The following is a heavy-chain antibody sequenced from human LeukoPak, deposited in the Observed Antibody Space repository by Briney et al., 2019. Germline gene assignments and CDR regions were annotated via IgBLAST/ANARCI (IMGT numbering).Heavy chain of an antibody. CDR2: ISGSGGST. CDR3: AKSQDGGRLFHFDY. Sequence: GGSLRLSCAASGFTFSSYAMSWVRQAPGKGLEWVSVISGSGGSTYSADSVKGRFTISRDSSKNTLYLQMNSLRAEDTAVYFCAKSQDGGRLFHFDYWGQGTLVTVSS. J-gene: IGHJ4*02. V-gene: IGHV3-23*01. D-gene: IGHD1-26*01. CDR1: GFTFSSYA.